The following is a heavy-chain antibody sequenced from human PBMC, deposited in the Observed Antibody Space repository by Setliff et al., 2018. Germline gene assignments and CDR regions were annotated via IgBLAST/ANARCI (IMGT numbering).Heavy chain of an antibody. J-gene: IGHJ5*01. CDR2: ITGSGDIT. CDR3: AKDPNGDYIGAFDS. CDR1: GFTLRHFA. Sequence: PGGSLRLSCAASGFTLRHFAVTWVRQTPGRGLEWVSSITGSGDITKYGDSVRGRFTTSRDNSKNTVYLQMNSLRAEDTAKYYCAKDPNGDYIGAFDSWGRGTLVTVSS. V-gene: IGHV3-23*01. D-gene: IGHD4-17*01.